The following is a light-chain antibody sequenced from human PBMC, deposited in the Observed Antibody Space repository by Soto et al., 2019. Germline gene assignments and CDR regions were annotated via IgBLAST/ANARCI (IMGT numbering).Light chain of an antibody. CDR2: EVT. V-gene: IGLV2-14*01. Sequence: QSVLTQPASVSGSPGQSITISCTGTSSDVGDHNYVSWYQHHPGKAPKLMIYEVTNRPSGVSNRFSGSKSGNTASLTISGLQAEDEADYYCSSYASSGTHYVFGTGTKLTVL. CDR1: SSDVGDHNY. CDR3: SSYASSGTHYV. J-gene: IGLJ1*01.